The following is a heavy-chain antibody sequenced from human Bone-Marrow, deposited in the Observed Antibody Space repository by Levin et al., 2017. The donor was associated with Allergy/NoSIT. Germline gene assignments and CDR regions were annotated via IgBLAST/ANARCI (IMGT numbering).Heavy chain of an antibody. V-gene: IGHV4-39*01. Sequence: PSETLSLTCTVSGGSISSSDYYWGWIRQPPGKGLEWIGSISYSGNTYYNPSLEERLAISVDTSKNHFSLKLSFVTAADTAVYYCTRLRYCTYGVCYLELTSPGAPDYWGQGTLVTVSS. D-gene: IGHD2-8*01. CDR2: ISYSGNT. CDR3: TRLRYCTYGVCYLELTSPGAPDY. CDR1: GGSISSSDYY. J-gene: IGHJ4*02.